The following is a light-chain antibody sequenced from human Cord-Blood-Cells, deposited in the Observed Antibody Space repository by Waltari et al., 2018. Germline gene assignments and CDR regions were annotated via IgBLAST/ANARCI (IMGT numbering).Light chain of an antibody. Sequence: QSALTQPASVSGSPGQSITISCPRTSSDVGRYNLVPWYQQHPGKAPKLMIYEGTTRPSGVSNRFSGSKSGNTASLTISGLQAEDEADYYCCSYAGSSTFVFGGGTKLTVL. CDR3: CSYAGSSTFV. V-gene: IGLV2-23*03. J-gene: IGLJ2*01. CDR2: EGT. CDR1: SSDVGRYNL.